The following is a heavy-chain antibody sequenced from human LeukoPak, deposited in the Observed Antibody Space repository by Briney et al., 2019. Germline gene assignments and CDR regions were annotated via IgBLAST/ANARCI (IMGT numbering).Heavy chain of an antibody. J-gene: IGHJ4*02. V-gene: IGHV4-59*01. CDR1: GGSISNNY. CDR3: ARHGYYDSSGYYVFDY. Sequence: SETLSLTCTVSGGSISNNYWTWIRQPPGKGLEWIGYFYNSGSTNYNPSLKSRVTISVDTSKNQFSLKLTSVTAADTAVYYCARHGYYDSSGYYVFDYWGQGTLVTVSS. CDR2: FYNSGST. D-gene: IGHD3-22*01.